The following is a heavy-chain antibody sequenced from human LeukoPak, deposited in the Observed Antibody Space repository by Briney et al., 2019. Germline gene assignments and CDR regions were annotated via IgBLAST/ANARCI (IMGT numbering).Heavy chain of an antibody. V-gene: IGHV3-7*01. J-gene: IGHJ4*02. CDR3: VTSWVRQERDF. Sequence: GGSLRLSCAASGFSFRDYWMSWVRQAPGKGLEWVADIEPDGSGKTYVDSVKGRFTISRDNAQQSLYLQMDTLTAEDTAVYYCVTSWVRQERDFWGQGTLVTVSS. CDR2: IEPDGSGK. CDR1: GFSFRDYW. D-gene: IGHD3-10*01.